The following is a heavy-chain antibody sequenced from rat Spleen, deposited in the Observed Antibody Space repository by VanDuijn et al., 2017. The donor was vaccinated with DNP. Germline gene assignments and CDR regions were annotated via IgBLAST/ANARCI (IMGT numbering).Heavy chain of an antibody. CDR2: INTAGTT. CDR1: GYSITSSYR. CDR3: ARWTYYFDY. V-gene: IGHV3-3*01. Sequence: EVQLQESGPGLVKPSQSLSLTCSVTGYSITSSYRWNWIRKFPGNKLEWMGYINTAGTTNYNPSLKGRISITRDTSKNQFFLQLNSVTTEDTATYYCARWTYYFDYWGQGVMVTVSS. J-gene: IGHJ2*01.